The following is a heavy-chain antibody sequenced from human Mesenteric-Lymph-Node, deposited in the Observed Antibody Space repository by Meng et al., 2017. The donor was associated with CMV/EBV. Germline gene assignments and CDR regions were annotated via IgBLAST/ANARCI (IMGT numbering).Heavy chain of an antibody. D-gene: IGHD3-3*01. V-gene: IGHV3-74*01. Sequence: GESLKISCAASGFTFSSYWMHWVRQAPGKGLVWVSRINSDGSSTSYADSVKGRFTIFRDNAKNTLYLQMNSLRAEDTAVYYCARAADFWGGFDYWGQGTLVTVSS. CDR3: ARAADFWGGFDY. J-gene: IGHJ4*02. CDR2: INSDGSST. CDR1: GFTFSSYW.